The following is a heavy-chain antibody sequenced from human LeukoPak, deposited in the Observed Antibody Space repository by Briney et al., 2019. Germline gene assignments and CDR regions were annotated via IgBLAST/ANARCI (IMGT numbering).Heavy chain of an antibody. D-gene: IGHD1-26*01. Sequence: GGSLRLSCAASGFTFSNYGMIWVRQAPGKGLEWVSSISGSGGSAHYADSVKGRFTISRDNSKNTLYLQMDSLRAEDTAVYYCAKEARFQRELLEPKINYFDYWGQGTLVTVSS. CDR1: GFTFSNYG. V-gene: IGHV3-23*01. CDR2: ISGSGGSA. CDR3: AKEARFQRELLEPKINYFDY. J-gene: IGHJ4*02.